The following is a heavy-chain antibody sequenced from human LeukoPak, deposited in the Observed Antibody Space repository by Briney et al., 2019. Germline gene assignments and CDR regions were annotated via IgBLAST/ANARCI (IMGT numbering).Heavy chain of an antibody. Sequence: GASVKVSCKASGGDFNSHIINWVQQAPGQGLEWMGRIIPMRNLANYAHKFQGRVIITADKSRRTAYMEMSRLTSDDTAVYYCARGKYCSGGECYSVRTSYDGFDSWGQGTVVSVSS. J-gene: IGHJ5*01. CDR1: GGDFNSHI. CDR2: IIPMRNLA. CDR3: ARGKYCSGGECYSVRTSYDGFDS. V-gene: IGHV1-69*02. D-gene: IGHD2-15*01.